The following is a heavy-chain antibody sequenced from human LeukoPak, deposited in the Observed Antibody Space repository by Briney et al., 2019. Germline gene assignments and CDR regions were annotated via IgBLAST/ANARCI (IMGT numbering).Heavy chain of an antibody. CDR2: INHSGST. CDR1: GGSFSGYY. J-gene: IGHJ5*02. CDR3: ARAIAHTIFGVVISHWFDP. D-gene: IGHD3-3*01. V-gene: IGHV4-34*01. Sequence: PSETLSLTCAVYGGSFSGYYWSWIRQPPGKGLEWIGEINHSGSTNYNPSLKSRVTLSVDTSKNQFSLKLSSVTAADTAVYYCARAIAHTIFGVVISHWFDPWGQGTLVTVSS.